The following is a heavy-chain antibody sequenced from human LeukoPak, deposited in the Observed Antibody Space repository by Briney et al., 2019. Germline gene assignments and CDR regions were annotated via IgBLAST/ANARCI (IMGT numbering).Heavy chain of an antibody. Sequence: GGSLRLSCAASGFTFSSYWMHWVRQAPGKGLVWVSRINSDGSSTSYADSVKGRFTISRDNAKSTLYLQMNSLRAEDTAVYYCAREEKVVITPRYYGMDVWGQGTTVTVSS. D-gene: IGHD3-22*01. CDR2: INSDGSST. J-gene: IGHJ6*02. CDR3: AREEKVVITPRYYGMDV. CDR1: GFTFSSYW. V-gene: IGHV3-74*01.